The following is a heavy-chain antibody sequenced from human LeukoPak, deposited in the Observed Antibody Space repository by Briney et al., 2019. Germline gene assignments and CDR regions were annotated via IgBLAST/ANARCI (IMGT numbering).Heavy chain of an antibody. V-gene: IGHV1-2*02. Sequence: ASVKVSCKASGYTFTGYYMHWVRQAPGQGLEWMGWINPNSGGTNYAQKFQGRVTMTRDTSISTAYMELSRLRSDDTAVYYCARDSVAGTVDAFDIWGQGTMVTVSS. CDR2: INPNSGGT. CDR1: GYTFTGYY. CDR3: ARDSVAGTVDAFDI. D-gene: IGHD6-19*01. J-gene: IGHJ3*02.